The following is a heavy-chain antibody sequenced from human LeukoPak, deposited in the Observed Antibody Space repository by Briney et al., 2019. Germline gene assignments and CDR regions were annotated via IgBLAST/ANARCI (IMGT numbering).Heavy chain of an antibody. CDR2: IYYSGST. CDR3: ARGLYYDILTGYRNNDAFDI. J-gene: IGHJ3*02. D-gene: IGHD3-9*01. Sequence: PSETLSLTCTVSGGSISGYYWGWIRQPPGKGLEWIGYIYYSGSTNYNPSLKSRVPISVDTSKNQFSLKLSAVTAADTAVYCCARGLYYDILTGYRNNDAFDIWGQGTMVSVSS. CDR1: GGSISGYY. V-gene: IGHV4-59*01.